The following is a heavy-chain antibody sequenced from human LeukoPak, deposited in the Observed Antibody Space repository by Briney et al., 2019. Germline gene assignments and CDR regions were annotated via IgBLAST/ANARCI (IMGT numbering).Heavy chain of an antibody. J-gene: IGHJ3*02. V-gene: IGHV3-23*01. Sequence: GGSLRLSCAASGFTFSSYAMSWVRQAPGKGLEWVSVISGSGGGTYYGDSVKGRFTISRDNSKNTLYLQMNSLRAEDTAVYYCAKWMGVGSKAFDIWGQGTMVTVSS. CDR1: GFTFSSYA. CDR3: AKWMGVGSKAFDI. D-gene: IGHD3-3*01. CDR2: ISGSGGGT.